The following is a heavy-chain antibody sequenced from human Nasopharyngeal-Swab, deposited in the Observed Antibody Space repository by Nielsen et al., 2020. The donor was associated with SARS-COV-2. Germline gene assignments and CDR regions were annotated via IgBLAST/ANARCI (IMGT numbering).Heavy chain of an antibody. Sequence: GGSLRLSCAASGFTFSSYSMNWVRQAPGKGLEWVSSISSSSSYIYYADSVKGRFTISRDHAKNSLYLQMNGLRAEDTAVYYCARIGGIAVAADGFDYWGQGTLVTVSS. CDR1: GFTFSSYS. CDR3: ARIGGIAVAADGFDY. V-gene: IGHV3-21*04. J-gene: IGHJ4*02. CDR2: ISSSSSYI. D-gene: IGHD6-19*01.